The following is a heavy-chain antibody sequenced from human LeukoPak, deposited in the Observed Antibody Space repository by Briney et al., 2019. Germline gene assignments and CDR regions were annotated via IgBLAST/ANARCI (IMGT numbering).Heavy chain of an antibody. J-gene: IGHJ6*02. D-gene: IGHD3-10*01. Sequence: GGSLRLSCAASGFTVSSNYMSWVRQAPGKGLEWVSVIYSGGSTYYADSVKGRFTISRDNSKNTLYLQMNSLRADDTAVYYCAREAGLALYYYYGMDVWGQGTTVTVSS. CDR2: IYSGGST. CDR1: GFTVSSNY. V-gene: IGHV3-53*01. CDR3: AREAGLALYYYYGMDV.